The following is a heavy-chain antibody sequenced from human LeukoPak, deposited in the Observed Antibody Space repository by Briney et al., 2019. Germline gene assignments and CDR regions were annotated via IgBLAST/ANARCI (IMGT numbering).Heavy chain of an antibody. V-gene: IGHV4-34*01. D-gene: IGHD5-18*01. CDR3: ARLGVQLWTRGWFDP. J-gene: IGHJ5*02. Sequence: SETLSLTCAVYGGSFSGYYWSWIRQPPGKGLEWIGEINHSGSTNYNPSLKSRVTISVDTSKNQFSLKLSSVTAADTAVYYCARLGVQLWTRGWFDPWGPGTLVTVSS. CDR1: GGSFSGYY. CDR2: INHSGST.